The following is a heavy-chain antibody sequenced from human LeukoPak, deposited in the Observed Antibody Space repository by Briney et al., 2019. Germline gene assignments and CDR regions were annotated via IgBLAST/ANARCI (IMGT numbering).Heavy chain of an antibody. D-gene: IGHD6-13*01. CDR3: ARAIRIRPGYSSSWYYWFDP. CDR1: GYTFTSYD. Sequence: ASVKVSCKASGYTFTSYDINWVRQATGQGLEWMGWMNPNSGNTGYAQKFQGRVTMTRNTSISTAYMELSSLRSEDTALYYCARAIRIRPGYSSSWYYWFDPWGQGTLVTVSS. V-gene: IGHV1-8*01. CDR2: MNPNSGNT. J-gene: IGHJ5*02.